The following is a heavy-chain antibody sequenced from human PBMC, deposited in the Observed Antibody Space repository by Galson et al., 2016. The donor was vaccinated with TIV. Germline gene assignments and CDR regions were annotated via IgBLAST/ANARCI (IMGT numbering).Heavy chain of an antibody. J-gene: IGHJ6*02. Sequence: SVKVSCKASGDTFTSYPFNWVRQAPGQGLEWMGGIIPLFGTANYAQKFQGRVTVTADESTSTVYLDLSSLRSEDTAVYYCAKDRNTALDTYHYYYGMDVWPRDHGHRLL. CDR2: IIPLFGTA. D-gene: IGHD5-18*01. CDR3: AKDRNTALDTYHYYYGMDV. CDR1: GDTFTSYP. V-gene: IGHV1-69*13.